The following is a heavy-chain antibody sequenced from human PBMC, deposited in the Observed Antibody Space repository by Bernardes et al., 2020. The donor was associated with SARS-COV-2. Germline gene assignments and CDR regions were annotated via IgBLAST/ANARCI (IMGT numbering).Heavy chain of an antibody. Sequence: GSLRLSCSVSEFTFSSYAMIWVRQAPGKGLEWVAVIGGSGGNTYYADSVKGRFTVSRDNSKNTLYLQMNSLRGDDTAVYYCAKDRYCSGGSCFSDLWGKGTLVTVSS. V-gene: IGHV3-23*01. J-gene: IGHJ4*02. CDR1: EFTFSSYA. CDR2: IGGSGGNT. D-gene: IGHD2-15*01. CDR3: AKDRYCSGGSCFSDL.